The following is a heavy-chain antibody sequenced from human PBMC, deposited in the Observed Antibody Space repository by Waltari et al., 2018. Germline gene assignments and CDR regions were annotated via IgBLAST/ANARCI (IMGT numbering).Heavy chain of an antibody. CDR1: GGSISSYY. CDR2: IYTSGST. J-gene: IGHJ4*02. Sequence: QVQLQESGPGLVKPSETLSLTCTVSGGSISSYYWSWIRQPAGKGLEWIGRIYTSGSTNYNPSRKSRVTMSVDTSKNQFSLKLSSVTAADTAVYYCARENCSGGSCYPEFDYWGQGTLVTVSS. CDR3: ARENCSGGSCYPEFDY. V-gene: IGHV4-4*07. D-gene: IGHD2-15*01.